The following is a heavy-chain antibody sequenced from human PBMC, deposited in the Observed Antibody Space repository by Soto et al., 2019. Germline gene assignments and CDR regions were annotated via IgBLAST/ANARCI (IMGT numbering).Heavy chain of an antibody. J-gene: IGHJ4*02. CDR2: ISAYNGNT. D-gene: IGHD2-2*01. CDR1: CYTFTSYG. CDR3: ASGYYCSSTRCSNFDY. V-gene: IGHV1-18*01. Sequence: SVKVSFKASCYTFTSYGISWVRQAPVQGLEWMGWISAYNGNTNYAQKLQGRVTMTTDTSTSTAYMELRSLRSDDTAVYYCASGYYCSSTRCSNFDYWGQGTQVTVSS.